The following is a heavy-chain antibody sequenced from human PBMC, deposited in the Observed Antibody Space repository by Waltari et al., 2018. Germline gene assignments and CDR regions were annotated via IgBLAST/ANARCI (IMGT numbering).Heavy chain of an antibody. Sequence: EVQLLESGGGLVQPGGSLRLSCAASGFTFSSYAMSWVRQAPGKGLVWVSASSGSGGSTYYADSGKGRFTISRDNSKNTLYLQMNSLRAEDTAVYYCAKGLSVVVAATRDWGQGTLVTVSS. D-gene: IGHD2-15*01. V-gene: IGHV3-23*01. CDR3: AKGLSVVVAATRD. CDR1: GFTFSSYA. J-gene: IGHJ4*02. CDR2: SSGSGGST.